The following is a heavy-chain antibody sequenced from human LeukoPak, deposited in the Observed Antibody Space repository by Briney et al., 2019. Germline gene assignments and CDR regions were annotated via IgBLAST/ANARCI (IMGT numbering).Heavy chain of an antibody. V-gene: IGHV3-23*01. D-gene: IGHD1-26*01. CDR2: ISGNGYP. Sequence: GGSLRLSCAASGFTLGSYAMNWVRQAPGKGLEWVSAISGNGYPYYADSVKGRFTISRDNSKNTLYLQMNSLKTEDTAVYYCTTVVRSWYVDYWGQGTLVTVSS. CDR3: TTVVRSWYVDY. J-gene: IGHJ4*02. CDR1: GFTLGSYA.